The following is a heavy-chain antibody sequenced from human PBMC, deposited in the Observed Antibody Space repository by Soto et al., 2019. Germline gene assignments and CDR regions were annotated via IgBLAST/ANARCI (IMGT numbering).Heavy chain of an antibody. V-gene: IGHV3-30*18. D-gene: IGHD2-8*01. J-gene: IGHJ4*02. CDR1: GCTFSSYG. CDR3: AKVFIDAGYCTNGVCRAADY. Sequence: PGGSLRLSCAASGCTFSSYGMHWVRQAPGKGLEWVAVISYDGSNKYYADSVKGRFTISRDNSKNTLYLQMNSLRAEDTAVYYCAKVFIDAGYCTNGVCRAADYWGQGTLVTVSS. CDR2: ISYDGSNK.